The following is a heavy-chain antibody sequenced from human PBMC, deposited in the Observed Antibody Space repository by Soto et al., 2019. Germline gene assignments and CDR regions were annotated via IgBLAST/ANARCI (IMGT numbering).Heavy chain of an antibody. CDR2: ISYDGSNE. Sequence: QVQLVESGGGVVQPGRSLRLSCAASGFTFSKCGMHWVRQAPGKGLEWVAVISYDGSNEYYADSVKGRFTISRDNSNNTLYLQLNSLRDEDTAVYYCAKVDTIILVVSYDFDIWGQGTMVTVSS. J-gene: IGHJ3*02. CDR1: GFTFSKCG. CDR3: AKVDTIILVVSYDFDI. V-gene: IGHV3-30*18. D-gene: IGHD3-22*01.